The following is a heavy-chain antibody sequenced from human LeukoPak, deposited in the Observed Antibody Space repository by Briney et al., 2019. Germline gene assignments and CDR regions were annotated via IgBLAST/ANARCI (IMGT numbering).Heavy chain of an antibody. V-gene: IGHV4-59*01. CDR1: RGSISSYY. CDR2: IYYSGST. CDR3: ARGAHYFESSGHLMPLIY. J-gene: IGHJ4*02. Sequence: PSETLSLTCTVSRGSISSYYWSWIRQPPGKGLEWIGYIYYSGSTNYNPSLKSRVTISVDTSKNQSSLKMSSVTAADTAVYYCARGAHYFESSGHLMPLIYWGQGTLVTVSS. D-gene: IGHD3-22*01.